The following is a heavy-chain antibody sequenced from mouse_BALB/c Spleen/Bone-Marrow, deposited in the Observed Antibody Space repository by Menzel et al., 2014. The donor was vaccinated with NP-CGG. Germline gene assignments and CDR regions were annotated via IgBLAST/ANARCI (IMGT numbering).Heavy chain of an antibody. J-gene: IGHJ3*01. V-gene: IGHV5-9-2*01. CDR3: ARHAYYDQTEVSFVY. CDR1: GFTFNSYG. Sequence: ESGGGLVRSGGSLKLSCAASGFTFNSYGMSWVRQTPEKRLEWVATISGGGSYTFYPDSVKGRFTISRDNAKNNLYLQLSSLRSEDTALYYCARHAYYDQTEVSFVYWGQGTLVTVSA. CDR2: ISGGGSYT. D-gene: IGHD2-4*01.